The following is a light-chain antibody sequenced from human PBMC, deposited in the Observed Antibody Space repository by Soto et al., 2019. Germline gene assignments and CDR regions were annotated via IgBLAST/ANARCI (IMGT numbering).Light chain of an antibody. J-gene: IGKJ1*01. CDR1: QSVSSN. V-gene: IGKV3-15*01. CDR2: GTS. Sequence: EIVMTQSPATLSVSPGERATLSCRASQSVSSNLAWYQQKPGQATRLLLYGTSTRATGIPARFSGSGSGTEFTLSISSLQSEDCAVYYCPHYNNLPRTFGQGTKVEIK. CDR3: PHYNNLPRT.